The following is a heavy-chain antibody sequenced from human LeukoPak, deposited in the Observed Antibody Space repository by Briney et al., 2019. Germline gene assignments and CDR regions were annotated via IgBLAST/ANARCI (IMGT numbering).Heavy chain of an antibody. CDR3: ARGREWELLATLGENWFDP. V-gene: IGHV3-21*01. CDR2: ISSSSSYI. CDR1: GFTLTNHG. Sequence: PGGSLRLSCAVSGFTLTNHGVSWFRQAPGKGLEWVSSISSSSSYIYYADSVKGRFTISRDNAKNSLYLQMNSLRAEDTAVYYCARGREWELLATLGENWFDPWGQGTLVTVSS. D-gene: IGHD1-26*01. J-gene: IGHJ5*02.